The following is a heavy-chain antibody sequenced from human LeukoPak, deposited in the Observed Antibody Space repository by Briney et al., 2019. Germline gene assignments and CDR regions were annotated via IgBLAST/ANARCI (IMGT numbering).Heavy chain of an antibody. CDR1: GSTFNRYA. J-gene: IGHJ4*02. V-gene: IGHV3-23*01. Sequence: GGSLRLSCAASGSTFNRYAMSWVRQAPGKGLEWVSAITDSGGDTYHADSVKGRFTISRDNSKNTLYLQMNSLRAEDTAIYYCAKGSSSSRPYYFDHWAPGTLVTVSS. CDR3: AKGSSSSRPYYFDH. CDR2: ITDSGGDT. D-gene: IGHD6-6*01.